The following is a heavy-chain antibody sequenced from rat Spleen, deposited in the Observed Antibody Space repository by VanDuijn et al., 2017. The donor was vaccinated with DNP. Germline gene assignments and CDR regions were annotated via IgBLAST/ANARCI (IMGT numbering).Heavy chain of an antibody. Sequence: EVQLVESGGGLVQPGRSLKLSCAASGIIFSDHYMAWVRQAPKKGLEWVATISTSGSRTYYPDSVKGRFTISRDNAKSSLYLQMNSLKSEDTATYYCGKNTGYYFDHWGQGVMVTVSS. CDR2: ISTSGSRT. V-gene: IGHV5-7*01. J-gene: IGHJ2*01. CDR3: GKNTGYYFDH. CDR1: GIIFSDHY. D-gene: IGHD4-1*01.